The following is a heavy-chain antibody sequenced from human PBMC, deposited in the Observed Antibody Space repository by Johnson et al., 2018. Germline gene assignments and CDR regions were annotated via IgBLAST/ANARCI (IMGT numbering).Heavy chain of an antibody. D-gene: IGHD4-17*01. Sequence: VQLVQSGGGLVQPGGSLRLSCAASKVTFSNYAMSWVRQGPGKGLEWVSAISGSGDNTYYADSVRGRFTISRDNSKNTLYLQMNSLRAEDTPVIYCAKEPSGDGGAFHIWGRGTMVTV. V-gene: IGHV3-23*04. CDR2: ISGSGDNT. CDR1: KVTFSNYA. CDR3: AKEPSGDGGAFHI. J-gene: IGHJ3*02.